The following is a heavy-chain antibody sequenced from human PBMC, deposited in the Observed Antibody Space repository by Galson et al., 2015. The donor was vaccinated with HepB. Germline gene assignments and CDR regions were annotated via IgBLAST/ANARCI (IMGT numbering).Heavy chain of an antibody. J-gene: IGHJ5*02. CDR1: GFIFSNYW. V-gene: IGHV3-74*01. D-gene: IGHD2-2*01. CDR2: INTDGTFL. Sequence: SLRLSCAASGFIFSNYWMHWVRQTLGKGPVWISRINTDGTFLSYADSVKGRFTISRDNAKNTLYLQMNSLRAEDTAVYYCARVARYCGGASCYGWFDPWGQGTQVTVSS. CDR3: ARVARYCGGASCYGWFDP.